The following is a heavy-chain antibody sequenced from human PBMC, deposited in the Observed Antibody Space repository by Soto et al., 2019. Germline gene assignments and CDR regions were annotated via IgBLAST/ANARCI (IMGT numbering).Heavy chain of an antibody. V-gene: IGHV1-18*01. D-gene: IGHD4-17*01. CDR3: ARDRFNYGDSPGYFDY. J-gene: IGHJ4*02. CDR1: GYTFTSYG. Sequence: ASVKVSCQASGYTFTSYGVSWVRQAPGQGLEWMGWISAYNGNTNYAQKLQGRVTMTTDTSTSTAYMELRSLRSDDTAVYYCARDRFNYGDSPGYFDYWGQGTLVTVSS. CDR2: ISAYNGNT.